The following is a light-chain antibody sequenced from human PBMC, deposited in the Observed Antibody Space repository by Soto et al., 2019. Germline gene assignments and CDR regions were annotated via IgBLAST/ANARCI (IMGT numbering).Light chain of an antibody. CDR3: QVWDSSSDIGV. J-gene: IGLJ1*01. CDR2: DDS. CDR1: NIGSKS. Sequence: SYELTQPPSVSVAPGQTARITCGGNNIGSKSVHWYQQKPGQAPVLVVYDDSDRPSGSPERFSGSNSGNTATLTISRVEAGDEADYYCQVWDSSSDIGVFGTGTKVTVL. V-gene: IGLV3-21*02.